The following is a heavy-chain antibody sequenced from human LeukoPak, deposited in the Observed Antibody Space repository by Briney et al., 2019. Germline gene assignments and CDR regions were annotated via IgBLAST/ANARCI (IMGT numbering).Heavy chain of an antibody. D-gene: IGHD6-19*01. Sequence: PGGSLRLSCAASGFTFSSYSMNWVRQAPGKGLEWVSYISSSSTIYYADSVKGRFTISRDNAKNSLYLQMTSLRAEDTAVYYCASSTSGWPSDYWGQGTLVTVSS. J-gene: IGHJ4*02. CDR3: ASSTSGWPSDY. CDR1: GFTFSSYS. V-gene: IGHV3-48*01. CDR2: ISSSSTI.